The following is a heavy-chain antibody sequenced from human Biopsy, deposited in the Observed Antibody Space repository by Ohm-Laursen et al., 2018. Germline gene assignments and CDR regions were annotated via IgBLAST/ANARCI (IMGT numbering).Heavy chain of an antibody. CDR1: GFSVSSYD. D-gene: IGHD6-6*01. Sequence: SLRLSCSASGFSVSSYDMNWVRQAPGKGLEWISYISETSSHIYDADSVRGRFTVARDIAKNSPYLQLNSLSVEDTAVYYCARDSSRRAREGGMDVWGQGTTVTVSS. CDR3: ARDSSRRAREGGMDV. CDR2: ISETSSHI. J-gene: IGHJ6*02. V-gene: IGHV3-21*01.